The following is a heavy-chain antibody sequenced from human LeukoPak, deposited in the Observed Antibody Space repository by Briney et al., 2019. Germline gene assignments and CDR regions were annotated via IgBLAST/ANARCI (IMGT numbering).Heavy chain of an antibody. J-gene: IGHJ3*02. CDR2: ISYDGSNK. V-gene: IGHV3-33*08. CDR3: ASLGYCSSTSCLDDAFDI. Sequence: PGGSLRLSCAASGFTFSSYGMHWVRQAQGKGLEWVAVISYDGSNKYYADSVKGRFTISRDNSKNTLYLQMNSLRAEDTAVYYCASLGYCSSTSCLDDAFDIWGQGTMVTVSS. D-gene: IGHD2-2*01. CDR1: GFTFSSYG.